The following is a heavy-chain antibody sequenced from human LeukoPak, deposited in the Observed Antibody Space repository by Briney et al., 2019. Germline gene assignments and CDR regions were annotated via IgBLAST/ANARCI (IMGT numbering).Heavy chain of an antibody. CDR1: GFTFSDYY. Sequence: PGGSLRLSCAAPGFTFSDYYMTWIRQAPGKGLEWVSYISGSSSYTNYADSVKGRFTISRDNAKNSLYLQMNSLRAEDTAVYYCACPTLYDSSGYSYEAFDIWGQGTMVTVSS. D-gene: IGHD3-22*01. CDR3: ACPTLYDSSGYSYEAFDI. V-gene: IGHV3-11*03. J-gene: IGHJ3*02. CDR2: ISGSSSYT.